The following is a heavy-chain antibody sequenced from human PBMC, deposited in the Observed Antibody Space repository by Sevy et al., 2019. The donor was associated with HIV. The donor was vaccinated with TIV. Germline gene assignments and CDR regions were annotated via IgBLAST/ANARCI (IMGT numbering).Heavy chain of an antibody. V-gene: IGHV3-30-3*01. Sequence: GSLRLSCAASGFTFSSYAMHWVRQAPGKGLEWVAVISYDGSNKYYADSVKGRFTISRDNSKNTLYLQMNSLRAEDTAVDYCAREVSVVAATGRTFDPWGQGTLVTVSS. CDR2: ISYDGSNK. CDR3: AREVSVVAATGRTFDP. D-gene: IGHD2-15*01. J-gene: IGHJ5*02. CDR1: GFTFSSYA.